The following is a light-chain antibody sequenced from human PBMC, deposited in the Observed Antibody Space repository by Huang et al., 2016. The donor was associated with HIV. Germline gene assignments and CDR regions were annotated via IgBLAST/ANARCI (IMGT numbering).Light chain of an antibody. CDR3: QQHRIWPLT. J-gene: IGKJ4*01. Sequence: EIVLTQSPATLSKSPGERATLSCRASQSVSNYLAWFQQKPGQAPRLLIYDASNRATGIPARFSGSGSGTAFTLTISSREPEDFAVYYCQQHRIWPLTFGGGTTVDIK. CDR1: QSVSNY. CDR2: DAS. V-gene: IGKV3-11*01.